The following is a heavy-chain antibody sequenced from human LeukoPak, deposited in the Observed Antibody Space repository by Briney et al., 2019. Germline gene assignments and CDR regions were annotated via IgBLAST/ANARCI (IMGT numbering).Heavy chain of an antibody. Sequence: GGSLRLSCAASGFTFSGYGMHWVRQAPGKGLDWVAVISYDGSHKYYADSVKGRFAISRDSSKNTLYLQMNSLRAEDTAVYYCAKDSCGGDCYSFDYWGQGTLVTVSS. CDR1: GFTFSGYG. CDR2: ISYDGSHK. J-gene: IGHJ4*02. CDR3: AKDSCGGDCYSFDY. V-gene: IGHV3-30*18. D-gene: IGHD2-21*02.